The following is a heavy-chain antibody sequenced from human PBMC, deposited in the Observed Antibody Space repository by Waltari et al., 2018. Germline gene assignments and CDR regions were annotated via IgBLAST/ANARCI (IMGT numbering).Heavy chain of an antibody. CDR2: ITSGSTYI. V-gene: IGHV3-21*01. J-gene: IGHJ3*01. D-gene: IGHD3-16*01. Sequence: EVQLVESGGGLVKPGGSLRLSGAASGFHCHPLPMNWVRQAPGKGLEWVSYITSGSTYIYYADSVKGRFTTSRDNAENSLYLQMNSLRAEDTAVYFCVRLLGGSSWPYAFDVWGQGALVTVSS. CDR3: VRLLGGSSWPYAFDV. CDR1: GFHCHPLP.